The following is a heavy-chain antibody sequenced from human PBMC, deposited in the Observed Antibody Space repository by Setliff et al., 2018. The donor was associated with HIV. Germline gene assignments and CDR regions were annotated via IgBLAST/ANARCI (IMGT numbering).Heavy chain of an antibody. CDR3: ARAKTIGSSALSLDP. V-gene: IGHV4-61*09. CDR1: GDSMNSVSYS. Sequence: PSETLSLTCTVSGDSMNSVSYSWAWLRQSAGKGPEWIGHVYARGSANYNPSLTSRVTISVPTSKNQFSLNLNSVTAADTATYYCARAKTIGSSALSLDPWGQGTPVTVSS. D-gene: IGHD2-2*03. CDR2: VYARGSA. J-gene: IGHJ5*02.